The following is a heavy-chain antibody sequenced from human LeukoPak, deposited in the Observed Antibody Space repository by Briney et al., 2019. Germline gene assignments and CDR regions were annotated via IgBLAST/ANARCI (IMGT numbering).Heavy chain of an antibody. Sequence: GGSLRLSCAASGLTFSSYWMSWVRQAPGKGLEWVANIKQDGSEKYYVDSVKGRFTISRDNAKNSLYLQMNSLRAEDTAVYYCARDDILTGFDYWGQGTLVTVSS. CDR2: IKQDGSEK. J-gene: IGHJ4*02. V-gene: IGHV3-7*01. D-gene: IGHD3-9*01. CDR1: GLTFSSYW. CDR3: ARDDILTGFDY.